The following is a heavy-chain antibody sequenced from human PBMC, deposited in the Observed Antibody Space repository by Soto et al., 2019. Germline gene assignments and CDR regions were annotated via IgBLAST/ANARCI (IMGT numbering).Heavy chain of an antibody. CDR1: GFTFSSYG. V-gene: IGHV3-30*18. Sequence: QVQLVESGGGVVQPGRSLRLSCAASGFTFSSYGMHWVRQAPGKGLEWVAVISYDGSNKYYADSVKGRFTISRDNSKKTLYRQMNRMRAEDTAVYYCAKCAGSNWNYYYYYGMDVWGQGTTVTVSS. CDR3: AKCAGSNWNYYYYYGMDV. D-gene: IGHD1-20*01. J-gene: IGHJ6*02. CDR2: ISYDGSNK.